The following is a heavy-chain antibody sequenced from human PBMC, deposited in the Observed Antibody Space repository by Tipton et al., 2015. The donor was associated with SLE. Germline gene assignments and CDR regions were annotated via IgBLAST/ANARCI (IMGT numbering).Heavy chain of an antibody. Sequence: TLSLTCTVSGGSISSGSYYWSWIRQPAGKGLEWIGHIYTSGSTNHNPSLKSRVTISVDTSKNQFSLKLSSVTAADTAVYYCARTGIAAAVDYWGQGTLVTVSS. CDR1: GGSISSGSYY. CDR2: IYTSGST. J-gene: IGHJ4*02. CDR3: ARTGIAAAVDY. V-gene: IGHV4-61*09. D-gene: IGHD6-13*01.